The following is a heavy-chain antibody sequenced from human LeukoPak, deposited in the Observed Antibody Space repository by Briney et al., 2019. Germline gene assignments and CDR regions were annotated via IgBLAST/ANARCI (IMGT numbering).Heavy chain of an antibody. CDR2: IYYSGST. CDR3: ARASRNWFDP. V-gene: IGHV4-39*07. J-gene: IGHJ5*02. CDR1: GDSISNSYY. Sequence: SETLSLTCTVSGDSISNSYYWGWIRPPPGKGLEWIGSIYYSGSTYYSPSLKSRVTISLDKSKNQFSLNLSSVTAADTALYYCARASRNWFDPWGQGTLVTVSS.